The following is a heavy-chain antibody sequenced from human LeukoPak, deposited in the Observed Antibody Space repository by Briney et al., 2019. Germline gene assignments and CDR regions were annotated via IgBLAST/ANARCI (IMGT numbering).Heavy chain of an antibody. J-gene: IGHJ4*02. V-gene: IGHV3-53*01. CDR1: GFTVSSNY. Sequence: GGSLRLSCAASGFTVSSNYMSWVRQAPGKGLEWVSVIYSGGSTYYADSVKGRFTISRDNSKNTLYLQMNSLRAEDTAVYDYARFSRAYDFWSGYDYWGQGTLVTVSS. CDR3: ARFSRAYDFWSGYDY. CDR2: IYSGGST. D-gene: IGHD3-3*01.